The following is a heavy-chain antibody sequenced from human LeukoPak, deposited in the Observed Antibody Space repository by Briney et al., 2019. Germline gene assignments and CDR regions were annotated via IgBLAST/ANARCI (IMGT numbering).Heavy chain of an antibody. V-gene: IGHV4-39*07. J-gene: IGHJ5*02. CDR3: ARREAVARYNWFDP. D-gene: IGHD6-19*01. CDR2: FYYSGGT. CDR1: GGSISSSSYY. Sequence: SETLSLTCTVSGGSISSSSYYWGWIRQPPGKGLEWIGSFYYSGGTYYNTSLKSRVTISVDTSKNQFSLKLSSVTAADTAVYYCARREAVARYNWFDPWGQGTLVTVSS.